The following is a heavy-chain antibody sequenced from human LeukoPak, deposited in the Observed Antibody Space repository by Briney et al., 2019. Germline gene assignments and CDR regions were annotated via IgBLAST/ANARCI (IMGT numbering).Heavy chain of an antibody. CDR1: GGSISSSSSY. J-gene: IGHJ5*01. V-gene: IGHV4-39*01. CDR3: ETTRQLAVVPRFDS. CDR2: IFYSGST. Sequence: SETLSLTCTVSGGSISSSSSYWGWIRQPPGKGLEWIGNIFYSGSTYYNPSLKSRVTMSVDTSNNQFSLNLSSVTAADTAVYYCETTRQLAVVPRFDSWGQGTLVTVSS. D-gene: IGHD2-2*01.